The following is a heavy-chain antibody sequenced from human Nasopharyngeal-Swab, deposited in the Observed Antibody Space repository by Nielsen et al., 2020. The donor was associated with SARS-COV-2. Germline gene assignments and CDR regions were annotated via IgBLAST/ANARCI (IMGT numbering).Heavy chain of an antibody. CDR2: INHSGST. CDR1: GGPFSTYS. D-gene: IGHD3-22*01. CDR3: ARTRDLYYNDR. V-gene: IGHV4-34*01. J-gene: IGHJ4*02. Sequence: SDILSSPFPPHGGPFSTYSWNWFRQPPGKGLEWIGEINHSGSTNYNPSPKSRVTISVDTFKNQFSLKLSSVTAAETAVYYCARTRDLYYNDRWGQGTLVTVSS.